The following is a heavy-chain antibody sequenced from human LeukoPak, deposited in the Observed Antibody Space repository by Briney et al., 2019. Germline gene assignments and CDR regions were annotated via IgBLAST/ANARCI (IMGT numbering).Heavy chain of an antibody. CDR2: IKQDGSEK. J-gene: IGHJ6*03. CDR3: ARDNNIVVVVVAYYMDV. D-gene: IGHD2-15*01. CDR1: GFTFSSYW. V-gene: IGHV3-7*01. Sequence: GGSLRLSCAASGFTFSSYWMSWVRQAPGKGLEWVANIKQDGSEKYYVDSMKGRFTISRDNAKNSLYLQMNSLRAEDTAVYYCARDNNIVVVVVAYYMDVWGKGTTVTVSS.